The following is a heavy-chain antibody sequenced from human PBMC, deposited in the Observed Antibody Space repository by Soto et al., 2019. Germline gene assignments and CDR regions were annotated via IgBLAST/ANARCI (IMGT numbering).Heavy chain of an antibody. CDR3: ATRNTAMVKFDY. CDR1: GYTLTELS. CDR2: FDPEDGET. J-gene: IGHJ4*02. V-gene: IGHV1-24*01. Sequence: ASVKVSCKVSGYTLTELSMHWVRQAPGKGLEWMGGFDPEDGETIYAQKFQGRVTMTEDTSTDTAYMELSSLGSEDTAVYYCATRNTAMVKFDYWGQGTLVTVSS. D-gene: IGHD5-18*01.